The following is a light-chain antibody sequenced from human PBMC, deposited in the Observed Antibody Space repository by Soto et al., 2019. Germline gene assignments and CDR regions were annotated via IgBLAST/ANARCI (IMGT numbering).Light chain of an antibody. Sequence: QSALTQPASVSGSPGQSITISCTGSSSDVGGYKYVSWYQQHPGKAPKLMIFEVSNRPSGVSNRFSGSKSGNTASLTISGLQDEDEGDYDCCYYTGGTTLVCGGVTKLTVL. CDR2: EVS. CDR1: SSDVGGYKY. J-gene: IGLJ2*01. V-gene: IGLV2-14*01. CDR3: CYYTGGTTLV.